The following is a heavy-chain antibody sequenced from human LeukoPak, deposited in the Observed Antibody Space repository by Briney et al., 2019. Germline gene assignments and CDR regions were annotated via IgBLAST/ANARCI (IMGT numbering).Heavy chain of an antibody. D-gene: IGHD1-26*01. CDR3: TTTIVGVTTWFDP. J-gene: IGHJ5*02. CDR1: GFTLRNAY. Sequence: GGSLRLSCAASGFTLRNAYMSWVRQAPGKGVEWVGRIKNKTNGGTTDYAAPVKGRFTISRDDSKNTLYLQMNSLKTEDTAVYYCTTTIVGVTTWFDPWGQGTLVTVSS. V-gene: IGHV3-15*01. CDR2: IKNKTNGGTT.